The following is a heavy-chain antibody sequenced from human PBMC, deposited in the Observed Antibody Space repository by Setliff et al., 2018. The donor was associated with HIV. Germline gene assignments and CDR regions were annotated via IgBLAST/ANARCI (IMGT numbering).Heavy chain of an antibody. Sequence: SETLSLTCTVSGGSISSGDYYWSWIRKLPGKGLEWIGYMYYNGSTYSNPSLKSRVTVSQDTSKNQFTLKLSSVTAADTAVHYCARDVRRNHCSSTSCYARYNWFDPWGQVIQVTVSS. V-gene: IGHV4-31*03. CDR2: MYYNGST. CDR3: ARDVRRNHCSSTSCYARYNWFDP. CDR1: GGSISSGDYY. J-gene: IGHJ5*02. D-gene: IGHD2-2*01.